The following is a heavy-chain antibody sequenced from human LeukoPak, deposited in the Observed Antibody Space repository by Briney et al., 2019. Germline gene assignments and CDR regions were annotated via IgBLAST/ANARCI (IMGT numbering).Heavy chain of an antibody. CDR3: ARDATRGGDNDY. CDR2: INEDGSHK. J-gene: IGHJ4*02. V-gene: IGHV3-7*01. Sequence: GGSLRLSCEVSGFTFTSYWMSWVRQAPGKGLGWVANINEDGSHKYHADSVKGRLTISRDNAKNSLYLQMNSLRAEDTAVYYCARDATRGGDNDYWGQGTRVIVSS. CDR1: GFTFTSYW. D-gene: IGHD2-21*02.